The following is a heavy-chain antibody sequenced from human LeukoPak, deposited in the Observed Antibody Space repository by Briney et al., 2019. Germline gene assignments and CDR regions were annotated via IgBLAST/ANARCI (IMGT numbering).Heavy chain of an antibody. Sequence: GGSLRPSCAASGFTFSSYSMNWVRQAPGKGLEWVSSISSSSYIYYADSVKGRFTISRDNAKNSLYLQMNSLRAEDTAVYYCARDIGINWFDPWGQGTLVTVSS. V-gene: IGHV3-21*01. D-gene: IGHD2-15*01. CDR2: ISSSSYI. CDR1: GFTFSSYS. J-gene: IGHJ5*02. CDR3: ARDIGINWFDP.